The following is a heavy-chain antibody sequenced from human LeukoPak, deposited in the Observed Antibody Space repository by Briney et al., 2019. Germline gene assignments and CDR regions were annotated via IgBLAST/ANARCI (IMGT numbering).Heavy chain of an antibody. CDR1: GGSISSRNYY. CDR3: ARHPPAIAAAENAFDI. D-gene: IGHD6-13*01. V-gene: IGHV4-39*01. Sequence: SETLSLTCTVSGGSISSRNYYWAWIRQPPGKGLEWIGSIYYSGSTYYSPSLKSRVTISVDTSKNQFSLKLNSVTAADTALYYCARHPPAIAAAENAFDIWGQGTMVTVSS. CDR2: IYYSGST. J-gene: IGHJ3*02.